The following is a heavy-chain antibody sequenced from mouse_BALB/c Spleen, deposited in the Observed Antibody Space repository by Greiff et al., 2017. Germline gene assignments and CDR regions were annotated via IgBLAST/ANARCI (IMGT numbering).Heavy chain of an antibody. D-gene: IGHD2-1*01. CDR3: ARGGDGNYVLGQDY. V-gene: IGHV3-2*02. CDR2: ISYSGST. Sequence: EVHLVESGPGLVKPSQSLSLTCTVTGYSITSDYAWNWIRQFPGNKLEWMGYISYSGSTSYNPSLKSRISITRDTSKNQFFLQLNSVTTEDTATYYCARGGDGNYVLGQDYWGQGTTLTVSS. J-gene: IGHJ2*01. CDR1: GYSITSDYA.